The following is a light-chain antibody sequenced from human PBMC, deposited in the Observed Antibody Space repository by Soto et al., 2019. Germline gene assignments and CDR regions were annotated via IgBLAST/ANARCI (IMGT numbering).Light chain of an antibody. CDR1: QSVSSSY. V-gene: IGKV3-15*01. J-gene: IGKJ1*01. Sequence: ENVLTQSPGTLSLTQGERATLSCRASQSVSSSYLAWYQQKPGQAPRLLIYDTSTRATSIPARFSGSGSGTEFTLTISGLQSEDFAVYYCLHYNKRPRWTFGQGTKVDIK. CDR2: DTS. CDR3: LHYNKRPRWT.